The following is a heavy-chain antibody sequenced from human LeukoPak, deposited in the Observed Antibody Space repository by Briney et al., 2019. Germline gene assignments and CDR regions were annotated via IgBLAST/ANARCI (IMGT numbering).Heavy chain of an antibody. Sequence: SETLSLTCTVSGGSISSDYWSWIRQPAGKGLEWIGRIYSSGSTNYNPTLKSRVTMSVDTSKNQFALKLSSVTAADTAVYYCVGWRATRIDYWGQGTLVTVSS. CDR3: VGWRATRIDY. J-gene: IGHJ4*02. V-gene: IGHV4-4*07. CDR2: IYSSGST. D-gene: IGHD6-19*01. CDR1: GGSISSDY.